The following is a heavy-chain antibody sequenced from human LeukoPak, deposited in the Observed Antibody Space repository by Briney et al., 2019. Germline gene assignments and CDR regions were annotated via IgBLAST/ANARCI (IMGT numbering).Heavy chain of an antibody. Sequence: GASVKVSCKASGYTFTSYAMNWVRQAPGQGLEWMGWINTNTGNPTYAQGFTGRFVFSWDTSVSTAYLQISSLKAEDTAVYYCARGVLLWFGESDMKKNWFDPWGQGTLVTVSS. CDR2: INTNTGNP. V-gene: IGHV7-4-1*02. J-gene: IGHJ5*02. CDR3: ARGVLLWFGESDMKKNWFDP. D-gene: IGHD3-10*01. CDR1: GYTFTSYA.